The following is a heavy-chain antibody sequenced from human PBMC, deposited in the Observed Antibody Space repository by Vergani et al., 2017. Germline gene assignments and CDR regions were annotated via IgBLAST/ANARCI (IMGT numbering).Heavy chain of an antibody. Sequence: EVQLLESGGNLVQPGGSLRLSCAASGFTFTNFAMTWVRQAPGEGLEWVSVISGSGGFTYYADSVKGRFTISRDNSKNTMFLQMNNLRAEDTAVYYCAKNEAYSGSYYDGYWGQGTLVTVSS. J-gene: IGHJ4*02. V-gene: IGHV3-23*01. D-gene: IGHD1-26*01. CDR2: ISGSGGFT. CDR1: GFTFTNFA. CDR3: AKNEAYSGSYYDGY.